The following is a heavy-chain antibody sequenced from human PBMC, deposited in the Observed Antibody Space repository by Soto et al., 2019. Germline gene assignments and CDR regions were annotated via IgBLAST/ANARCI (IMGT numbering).Heavy chain of an antibody. Sequence: EVQLVESGGGVVRPGGSLRLSCAASGFTFDDYGMSWVRQAPGKGLEWVYGINWNGGSTGYADSVKGRFTISRDNAKNSLYLQMISLRAEETALYYCARGEILMITFGGVITDYWGQGTLVTVSS. CDR2: INWNGGST. D-gene: IGHD3-16*01. J-gene: IGHJ4*02. CDR3: ARGEILMITFGGVITDY. CDR1: GFTFDDYG. V-gene: IGHV3-20*04.